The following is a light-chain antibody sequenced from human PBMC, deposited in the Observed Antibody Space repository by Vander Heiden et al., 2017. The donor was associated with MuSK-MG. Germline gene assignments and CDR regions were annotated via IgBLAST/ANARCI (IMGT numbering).Light chain of an antibody. CDR3: QQYNSYSIT. V-gene: IGKV1-5*03. CDR2: KAS. J-gene: IGKJ5*01. Sequence: DIQMTQSPSTLSASVGDRVTITCRASQSINSWLAWYQQKPGKAPKLLMYKASSLESGVPSRFSGSGSGTEFTLTISSLQPDDFATYYCQQYNSYSITFGQGTRLEIK. CDR1: QSINSW.